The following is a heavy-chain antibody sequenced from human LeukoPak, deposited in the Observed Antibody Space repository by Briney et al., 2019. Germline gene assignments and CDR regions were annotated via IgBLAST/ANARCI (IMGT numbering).Heavy chain of an antibody. CDR3: ARYYYDSSGYYGGSAFDI. Sequence: SETLSLTCTVSGYSISSGYYWGWMRQPPGKGLEWIGSIYHSGSTYYNPSLKSRVTISVDTSKNQFSLKLSSVTAADTAVYYCARYYYDSSGYYGGSAFDIWGQGTMVTVSS. CDR2: IYHSGST. D-gene: IGHD3-22*01. CDR1: GYSISSGYY. J-gene: IGHJ3*02. V-gene: IGHV4-38-2*02.